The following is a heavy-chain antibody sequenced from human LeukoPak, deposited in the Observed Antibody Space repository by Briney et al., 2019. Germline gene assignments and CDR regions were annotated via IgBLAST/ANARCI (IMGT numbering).Heavy chain of an antibody. CDR2: IYYDGNT. CDR3: ARQSEAFDI. Sequence: SETLSLTCTVSGGSIGTYYWSWSWIRQPPGKGLEWIGYIYYDGNTDYNPSLKSRVTISVDTSKNQFSLKLSSVTAADTAVYYCARQSEAFDIWGQGTMVTVSS. CDR1: GGSIGTYY. V-gene: IGHV4-59*08. J-gene: IGHJ3*02.